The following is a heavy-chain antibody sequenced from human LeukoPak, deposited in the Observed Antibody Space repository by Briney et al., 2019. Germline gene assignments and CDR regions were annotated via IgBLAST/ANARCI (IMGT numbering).Heavy chain of an antibody. J-gene: IGHJ5*02. CDR1: GGTFSSYA. D-gene: IGHD6-19*01. CDR2: ISAYNGNT. Sequence: ASVKVSCKASGGTFSSYAISWVRQAPGQGLEWMGWISAYNGNTNYAQKLQGRVTMTTDTSTSTAYMELRSLRSDDTAVYYCARDRAVAGNLWFDPWGQGTLVTVSS. CDR3: ARDRAVAGNLWFDP. V-gene: IGHV1-18*01.